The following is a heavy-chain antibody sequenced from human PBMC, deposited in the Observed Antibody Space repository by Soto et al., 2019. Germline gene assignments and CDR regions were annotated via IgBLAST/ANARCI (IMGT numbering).Heavy chain of an antibody. V-gene: IGHV4-61*01. J-gene: IGHJ4*02. CDR1: GGSVSSGTYY. CDR3: ASYSGYDFYY. CDR2: IYYSGST. Sequence: QVQLQESGPGLVKPSETLSPTCTVSGGSVSSGTYYWSWIRQPPGRGLEWIGYIYYSGSTNYNPSLKSRVIISVDMSKNQFSLKLSSVTAADTAVYYCASYSGYDFYYWGQGTLVTVSS. D-gene: IGHD5-12*01.